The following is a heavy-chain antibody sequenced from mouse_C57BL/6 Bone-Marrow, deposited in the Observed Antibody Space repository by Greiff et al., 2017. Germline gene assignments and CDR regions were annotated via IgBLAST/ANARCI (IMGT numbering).Heavy chain of an antibody. CDR3: VRKERDWYFDV. CDR1: GYAFTNYL. CDR2: INPGSGGT. Sequence: QVQLQQSGAELVRPGTSVKVSCKASGYAFTNYLIEWVKQRPGQGLEWIGVINPGSGGTNYNEKFKGKATLTADKSSSTAYMQLSSLTSEDSAVYFCVRKERDWYFDVWDTGTTVTVSA. J-gene: IGHJ1*03. V-gene: IGHV1-54*01.